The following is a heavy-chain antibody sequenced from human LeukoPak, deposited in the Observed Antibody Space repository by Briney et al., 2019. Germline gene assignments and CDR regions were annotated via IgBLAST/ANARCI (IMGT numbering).Heavy chain of an antibody. D-gene: IGHD2-15*01. CDR3: VGCSGGSCHSGAFEI. CDR1: GDSVSTNSAA. Sequence: SQTLSLTCAISGDSVSTNSAAWNWIRQSPSRGLECLASANYRSKWYYDYAVSVKSRMSINTDTSKNQFTLQLNSVTPEDTAVYYCVGCSGGSCHSGAFEIWGQGTMVTVSS. CDR2: ANYRSKWYY. J-gene: IGHJ3*02. V-gene: IGHV6-1*01.